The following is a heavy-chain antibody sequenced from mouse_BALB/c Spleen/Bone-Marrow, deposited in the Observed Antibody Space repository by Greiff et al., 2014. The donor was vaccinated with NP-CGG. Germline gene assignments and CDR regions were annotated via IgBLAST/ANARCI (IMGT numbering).Heavy chain of an antibody. CDR3: ARSGERYGAMDY. J-gene: IGHJ4*01. CDR1: GFTFSDYY. CDR2: ISDGGSYT. Sequence: EVKLVESGGGLVKPGGSLKLSCAASGFTFSDYYMYWVRQTPEKRLEWVATISDGGSYTYYPDSVKGRFTISRDNAKNNLYLQMSSLKSEDTAMHYCARSGERYGAMDYWGQGTSVTVFS. V-gene: IGHV5-4*02. D-gene: IGHD1-1*02.